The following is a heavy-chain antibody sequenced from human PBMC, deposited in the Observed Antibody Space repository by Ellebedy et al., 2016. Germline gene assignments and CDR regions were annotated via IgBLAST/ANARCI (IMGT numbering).Heavy chain of an antibody. D-gene: IGHD1-7*01. CDR2: ISSSSSYI. CDR3: ARDRLELRSAFDI. Sequence: GGSLRLSXAASGFTFSSYSMNWVRQAPGKGLEWVSSISSSSSYIYYADSVKGRFTISRDNAKNSLYLQMNSLRAEDTAVYYCARDRLELRSAFDIWGQGTMVTVSS. J-gene: IGHJ3*02. V-gene: IGHV3-21*01. CDR1: GFTFSSYS.